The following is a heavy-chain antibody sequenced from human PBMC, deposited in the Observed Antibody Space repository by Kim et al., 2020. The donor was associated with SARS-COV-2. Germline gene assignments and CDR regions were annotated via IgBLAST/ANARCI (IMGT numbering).Heavy chain of an antibody. J-gene: IGHJ6*02. CDR1: GFDFDTFA. D-gene: IGHD3-16*01. CDR2: ISADNVAM. CDR3: VKGRQAPSSLVALDV. Sequence: GGSLRLSCEGSGFDFDTFAITWVRQAPGKGLEWVSRISADNVAMYYASSVKGRFTVSRDSSKAYLQLESLRGGATAIYDYVKGRQAPSSLVALDVGGPGT. V-gene: IGHV3-23*01.